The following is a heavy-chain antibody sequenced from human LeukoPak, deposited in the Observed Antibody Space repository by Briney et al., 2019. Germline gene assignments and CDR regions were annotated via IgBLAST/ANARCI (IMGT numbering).Heavy chain of an antibody. V-gene: IGHV3-33*01. CDR3: ARDMVIRRYYYYGMDV. CDR1: GFTFSSYG. Sequence: GGSLRLSCAASGFTFSSYGMHWVRQAPGKGLEWVAVIWYDGSNKYYADSVEGRFTISRDNSKNTLYLQMNSLRAEDTAVYYCARDMVIRRYYYYGMDVWGQGTTVTVSS. CDR2: IWYDGSNK. D-gene: IGHD3-22*01. J-gene: IGHJ6*02.